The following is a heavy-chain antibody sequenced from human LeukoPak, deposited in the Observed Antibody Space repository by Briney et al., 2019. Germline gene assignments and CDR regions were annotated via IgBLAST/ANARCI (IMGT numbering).Heavy chain of an antibody. D-gene: IGHD3-10*01. J-gene: IGHJ6*02. CDR2: INWNGGST. V-gene: IGHV3-20*04. CDR3: ARDHRVRGVIITEELVDYYYYGMDV. CDR1: GFIFDDYG. Sequence: AGGSLRLSCAASGFIFDDYGMSWVRQAPGKGLEWVSGINWNGGSTGYADSVKGRFSISRDNAKNSLYLQMNSLRAEDTALYYCARDHRVRGVIITEELVDYYYYGMDVWGQGTTVTVSS.